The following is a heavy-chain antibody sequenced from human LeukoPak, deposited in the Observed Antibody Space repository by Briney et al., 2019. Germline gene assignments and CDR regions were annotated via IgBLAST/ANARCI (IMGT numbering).Heavy chain of an antibody. J-gene: IGHJ6*04. D-gene: IGHD5-12*01. CDR3: ARDRRRYSGYDFPPLDV. V-gene: IGHV3-11*04. CDR1: GFTFSDYY. Sequence: GGSLRLSCAASGFTFSDYYMSWIRQAPGKGLEWVSYISSSGSTIYYADSVKGRFTISRDNAKNSLYLQMNGLRAEDTAVYYCARDRRRYSGYDFPPLDVWGKGTTVTVSS. CDR2: ISSSGSTI.